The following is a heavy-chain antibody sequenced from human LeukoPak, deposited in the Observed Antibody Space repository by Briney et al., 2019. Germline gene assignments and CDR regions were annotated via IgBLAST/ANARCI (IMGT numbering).Heavy chain of an antibody. V-gene: IGHV3-7*01. J-gene: IGHJ4*02. D-gene: IGHD1-1*01. CDR1: GITFNWSW. CDR2: MDPSGSQK. CDR3: AIWTSGNF. Sequence: GGSLRLSCAASGITFNWSWMNWVRQAPGKGLEWVANMDPSGSQKRYVDSVKGRFTISKDNSGTSLYLDMHSLRDEDTAIYYCAIWTSGNFWGQGTLVTVSS.